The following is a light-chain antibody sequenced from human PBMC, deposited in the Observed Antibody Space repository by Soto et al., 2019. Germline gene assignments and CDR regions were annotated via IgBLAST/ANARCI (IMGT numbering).Light chain of an antibody. CDR3: QQLNSYPIT. J-gene: IGKJ5*01. CDR2: DVS. CDR1: QSISAW. Sequence: IQMTQSPSTLSASVGDRFSVNWGASQSISAWLAWYQQKPGKAPKLLIYDVSSLESGVPSRFSGSGSGTEFTLTISSLQPEDFATYYCQQLNSYPITFGQGTRLEIK. V-gene: IGKV1-5*01.